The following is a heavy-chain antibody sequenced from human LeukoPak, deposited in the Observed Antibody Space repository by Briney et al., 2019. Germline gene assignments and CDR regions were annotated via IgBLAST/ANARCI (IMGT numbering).Heavy chain of an antibody. V-gene: IGHV3-7*01. J-gene: IGHJ4*02. CDR3: TRDLNHDSSG. CDR1: GFSLSDYR. D-gene: IGHD3-22*01. CDR2: IKFDGSEI. Sequence: GGSLRLSCAASGFSLSDYRMAWVRQAPGKGLECVGNIKFDGSEIYYLDSVRGRFSISRDNAKNSLYLQMNSLRVEDTAVYYCTRDLNHDSSGWGQGTLVTVSS.